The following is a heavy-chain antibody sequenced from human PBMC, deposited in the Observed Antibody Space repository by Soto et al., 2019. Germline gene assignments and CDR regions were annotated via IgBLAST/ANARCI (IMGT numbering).Heavy chain of an antibody. J-gene: IGHJ3*02. CDR3: ARGRLGYCSGGSCYSRDYAFDI. CDR2: INHSGST. CDR1: GGSFSGYY. D-gene: IGHD2-15*01. V-gene: IGHV4-34*01. Sequence: SETLSLTCAVYGGSFSGYYWSWIRQPPGKGLEWIGEINHSGSTNYNPSLKSRVTISVDTSKNQFSLRLSSVTAADTAVYYCARGRLGYCSGGSCYSRDYAFDIWGQGTMVTVSS.